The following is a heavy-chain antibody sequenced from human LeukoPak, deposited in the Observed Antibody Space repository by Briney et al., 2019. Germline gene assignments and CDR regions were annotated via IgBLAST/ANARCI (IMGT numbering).Heavy chain of an antibody. V-gene: IGHV1-46*01. CDR3: ARAGYYDILTGYYNY. Sequence: GASVKVPCKASGYTFTSYYMHWVRQAPGQGLEWMGIINPSGGSTSYAQKFQGRVTMTRDTSTSIVYMELSSLRSEDTAVYYCARAGYYDILTGYYNYWGQGTLVTVSS. CDR2: INPSGGST. D-gene: IGHD3-9*01. J-gene: IGHJ4*02. CDR1: GYTFTSYY.